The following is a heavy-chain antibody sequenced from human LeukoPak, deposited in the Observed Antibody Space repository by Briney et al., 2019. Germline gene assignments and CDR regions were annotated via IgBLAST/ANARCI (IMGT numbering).Heavy chain of an antibody. CDR1: GFTFSSYW. J-gene: IGHJ4*02. D-gene: IGHD3-22*01. CDR3: ARASTYYDSSGYYY. Sequence: EGSLRLSCAASGFTFSSYWMSWVRQAPGKGLEWVANIKQDGSEKYYVDSVKGRFTISRDNAKNSLYLQMNSLRAEDTAVYYCARASTYYDSSGYYYWGQGTLVTVSS. CDR2: IKQDGSEK. V-gene: IGHV3-7*03.